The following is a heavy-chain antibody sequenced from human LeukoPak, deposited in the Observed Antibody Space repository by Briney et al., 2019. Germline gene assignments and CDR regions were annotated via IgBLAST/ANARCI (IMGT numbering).Heavy chain of an antibody. CDR1: GFTLSSYA. Sequence: GGSLRLSCAASGFTLSSYAMSWVRQAPGKGLEWVSAISGSGGSTYYADSVKGRFTISRDNSKNTLYLQMNSLRAEDTAVYYCAKVRNYYGSGSTDYWGQGTLVTVSS. D-gene: IGHD3-10*01. J-gene: IGHJ4*02. V-gene: IGHV3-23*01. CDR2: ISGSGGST. CDR3: AKVRNYYGSGSTDY.